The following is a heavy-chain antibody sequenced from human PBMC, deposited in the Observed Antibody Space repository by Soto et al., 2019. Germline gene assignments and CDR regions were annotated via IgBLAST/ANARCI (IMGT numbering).Heavy chain of an antibody. CDR1: GCSISSYY. V-gene: IGHV4-59*01. D-gene: IGHD2-21*01. CDR2: IYYSGST. CDR3: ARGILHAFDI. J-gene: IGHJ3*02. Sequence: SETLSLTCTFSGCSISSYYWSWIRQPPGKGLEWIGYIYYSGSTNYNPSLKSRVTISVDTSKNQFSLKLSSVTAADTAVYYCARGILHAFDIWGQGTMVTVSS.